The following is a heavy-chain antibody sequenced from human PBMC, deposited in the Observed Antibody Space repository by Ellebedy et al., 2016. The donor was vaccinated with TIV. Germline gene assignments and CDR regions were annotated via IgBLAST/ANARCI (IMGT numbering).Heavy chain of an antibody. CDR2: IYYSGST. J-gene: IGHJ4*02. CDR1: GGSISSSSYY. D-gene: IGHD6-13*01. CDR3: ARRGDIAAAGLYFDY. V-gene: IGHV4-39*01. Sequence: MPSETLSLTCTVSGGSISSSSYYWTWIRQPPGKGLEWIGTIYYSGSTYYNPSLRSRVTISVDRSKNQFSLKLSSVTAADTAVYYCARRGDIAAAGLYFDYWGQGILVTVSS.